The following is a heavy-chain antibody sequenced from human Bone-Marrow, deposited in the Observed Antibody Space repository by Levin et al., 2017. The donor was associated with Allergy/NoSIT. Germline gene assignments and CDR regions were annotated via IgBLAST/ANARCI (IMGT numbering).Heavy chain of an antibody. Sequence: GGSLRLSCAASGFTVSSNYMSWVRQAPGKGPEWVSVIYSGGSTYYADSVKGRFTISRDNSKTTLYLQMNSLRDEDTAVYYCARGWFGELLYRWGQGTLVTVSS. CDR2: IYSGGST. D-gene: IGHD3-10*01. CDR1: GFTVSSNY. J-gene: IGHJ5*02. CDR3: ARGWFGELLYR. V-gene: IGHV3-53*01.